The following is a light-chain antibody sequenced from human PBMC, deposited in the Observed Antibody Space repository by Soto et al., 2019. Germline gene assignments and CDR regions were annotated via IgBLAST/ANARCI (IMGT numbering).Light chain of an antibody. J-gene: IGKJ1*01. CDR3: QQYGSSPRT. CDR1: QSFSSSY. Sequence: EIVLTQSPGTLSLSPGERATLSCRASQSFSSSYLAWYQQKPGQAPRLLIYGASSRATGIPDRFSGSGSGRQFTLTISRLESEDFAVYYCQQYGSSPRTFGQGTKVDI. V-gene: IGKV3-20*01. CDR2: GAS.